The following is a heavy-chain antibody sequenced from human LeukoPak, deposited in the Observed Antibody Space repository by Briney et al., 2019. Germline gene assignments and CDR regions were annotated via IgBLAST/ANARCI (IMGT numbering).Heavy chain of an antibody. V-gene: IGHV3-64*01. CDR2: ISSNGGST. D-gene: IGHD3-22*01. J-gene: IGHJ4*02. Sequence: GGSLRLSCAASGFTFGSYAMHWVRQAPGKGLEYVSAISSNGGSTYYANSVKGRFTISRDNSKNTLYLQMGSLRAEDMAVYYCARDLSTRSGCYTYYFDYWGQGTLVTVSS. CDR1: GFTFGSYA. CDR3: ARDLSTRSGCYTYYFDY.